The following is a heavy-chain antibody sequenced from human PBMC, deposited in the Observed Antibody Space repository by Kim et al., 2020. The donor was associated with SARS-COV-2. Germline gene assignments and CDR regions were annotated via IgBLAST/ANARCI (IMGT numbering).Heavy chain of an antibody. J-gene: IGHJ4*02. V-gene: IGHV4-59*09. CDR3: ARGGRNSGWYG. CDR2: I. D-gene: IGHD6-19*01. Sequence: INYNPSLKSRVTISVATSKNQFSLKLSSVTAADTAVYYCARGGRNSGWYGWGQGTLVTVSS.